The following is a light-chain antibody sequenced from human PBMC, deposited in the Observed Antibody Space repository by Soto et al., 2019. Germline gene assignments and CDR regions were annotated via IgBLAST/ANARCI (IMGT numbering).Light chain of an antibody. CDR2: EVS. Sequence: QSALTQPASVSGSTGKSITISCTGTSSDVGGYNYVSWYQQHPGKAPKLMIYEVSNRPSGVSNRFSGSKSGNTASLTISGLQAEDEADYYCSSYTSNSTHVVFGGGTKLTV. V-gene: IGLV2-14*01. CDR1: SSDVGGYNY. J-gene: IGLJ2*01. CDR3: SSYTSNSTHVV.